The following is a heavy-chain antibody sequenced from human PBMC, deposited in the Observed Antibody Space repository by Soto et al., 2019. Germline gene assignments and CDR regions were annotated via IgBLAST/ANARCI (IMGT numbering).Heavy chain of an antibody. CDR2: ISGSGGST. V-gene: IGHV3-23*01. CDR1: GFTFSSYA. J-gene: IGHJ4*02. CDR3: GTDARGYSYEDY. D-gene: IGHD5-18*01. Sequence: EVQLLESGGGLVQPGGSLRLSCAASGFTFSSYAMSWVRQAPGKGLEWVSAISGSGGSTYYADSVKGRFTIPRDNSKNTLYLQMNSLRAEDTAVYYCGTDARGYSYEDYWGQGTLATVSS.